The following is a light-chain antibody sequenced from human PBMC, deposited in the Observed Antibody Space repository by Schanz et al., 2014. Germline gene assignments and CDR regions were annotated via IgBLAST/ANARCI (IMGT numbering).Light chain of an antibody. CDR3: QQYNSFPGT. CDR2: DAS. J-gene: IGKJ1*01. V-gene: IGKV1-5*01. Sequence: DFQMTQSPSSLSASVGDRVTITCRASQSVGTRLAWYQQKPGQAPKVLIHDASSLENGVPPRFSGSGSGTEFTLTITSLQPEDFATYYCQQYNSFPGTFGQGTKVEI. CDR1: QSVGTR.